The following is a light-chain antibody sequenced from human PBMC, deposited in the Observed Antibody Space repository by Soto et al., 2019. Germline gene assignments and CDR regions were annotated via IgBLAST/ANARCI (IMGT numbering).Light chain of an antibody. J-gene: IGKJ5*01. V-gene: IGKV3-20*01. CDR3: QQYGS. Sequence: IVLTQSPGTLSLSPGERATLSCRASRSVGDNSVAWYQQKPGQALRLLIHIATDRAAGIPDRFSGSGSGADFTLVITRLEPEDFVVYYCQQYGSFGQGTRLEIK. CDR1: RSVGDNS. CDR2: IAT.